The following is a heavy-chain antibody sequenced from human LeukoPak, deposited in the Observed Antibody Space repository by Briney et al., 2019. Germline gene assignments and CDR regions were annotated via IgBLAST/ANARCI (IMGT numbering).Heavy chain of an antibody. CDR3: ARDLLEMATV. V-gene: IGHV3-21*01. CDR1: GFTFSTSG. D-gene: IGHD5-24*01. J-gene: IGHJ4*02. Sequence: GGSLRLSCAASGFTFSTSGMNWVRQAPGKGLEWVSSISTSSTYIYYADSVKGRFTISRDNAKNSLYLQMNGLRAEDTAVYYCARDLLEMATVWGQGTLVTVSS. CDR2: ISTSSTYI.